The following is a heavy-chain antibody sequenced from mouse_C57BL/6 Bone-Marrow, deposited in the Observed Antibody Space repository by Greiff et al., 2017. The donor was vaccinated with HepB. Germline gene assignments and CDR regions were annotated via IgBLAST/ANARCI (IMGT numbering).Heavy chain of an antibody. CDR3: ARSSYGNPLFLGDY. D-gene: IGHD2-1*01. Sequence: QVHVKQPGAELVRPGSSVKLSCKASGYTFTSYWMDWVKQRPGQGLEWIGNIYPSDSETHYNQKFKDKATLTVDKSSSTAYMQLSSLTSEDSAVYYCARSSYGNPLFLGDYWGQGTSVTVSS. J-gene: IGHJ4*01. CDR1: GYTFTSYW. V-gene: IGHV1-61*01. CDR2: IYPSDSET.